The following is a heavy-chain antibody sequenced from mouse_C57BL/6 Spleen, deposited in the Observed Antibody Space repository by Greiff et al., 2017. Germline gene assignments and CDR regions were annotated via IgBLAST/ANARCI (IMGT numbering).Heavy chain of an antibody. CDR3: ASDRCDRDY. J-gene: IGHJ2*01. Sequence: QVQLQQPGAELVKPGASVKLSCKASGYTFTSYWMHWVKQRPGRGLEWIGRIVPNSGGTKYNEKFKSKDTLTADKASSTAYMQLSSLTSEDSAVYYCASDRCDRDYWGQGTTLTVSS. D-gene: IGHD2-13*01. CDR1: GYTFTSYW. V-gene: IGHV1-72*01. CDR2: IVPNSGGT.